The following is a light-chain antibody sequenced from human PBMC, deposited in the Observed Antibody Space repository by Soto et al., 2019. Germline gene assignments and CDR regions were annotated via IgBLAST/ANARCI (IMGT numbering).Light chain of an antibody. CDR2: GAS. CDR1: QSVSSY. V-gene: IGKV3-11*01. CDR3: QQRSDWFT. J-gene: IGKJ5*01. Sequence: ESVLTQSPATLSVSPGERATLSCRASQSVSSYLAWYQQKPGQAPRLLIYGASSRATGIPVRFSGSGSGTDFTLTISSLEPEDFGLYYCQQRSDWFTFGQGTRLEIK.